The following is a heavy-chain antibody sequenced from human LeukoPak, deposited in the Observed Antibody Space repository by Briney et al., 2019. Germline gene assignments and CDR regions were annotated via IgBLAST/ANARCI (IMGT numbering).Heavy chain of an antibody. V-gene: IGHV3-23*01. CDR3: ATLYNDKGDY. Sequence: GGSLRLSCVVSGFTFSSYSMIWVRQAPGKGLEWVSGTIGSGDSRFYADPVKGRFTISRDNSRNTLYLHMNSLRVDDTAVYYCATLYNDKGDYWGQGALVAVSS. CDR2: TIGSGDSR. D-gene: IGHD5-24*01. CDR1: GFTFSSYS. J-gene: IGHJ4*02.